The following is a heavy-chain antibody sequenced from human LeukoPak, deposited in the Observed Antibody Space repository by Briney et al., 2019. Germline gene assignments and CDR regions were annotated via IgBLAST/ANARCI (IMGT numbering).Heavy chain of an antibody. J-gene: IGHJ6*03. Sequence: GASVKVSCKASGYTFTSYDINWLRQATGQGLEWMGRINPNSGGTSYAQKFQDRVTMTRDTSISTAYMELSTLTSDDTAVYYCARDPCSGGTCYYYMDVWGKGTTVTVSS. D-gene: IGHD2-15*01. CDR2: INPNSGGT. CDR3: ARDPCSGGTCYYYMDV. CDR1: GYTFTSYD. V-gene: IGHV1-2*06.